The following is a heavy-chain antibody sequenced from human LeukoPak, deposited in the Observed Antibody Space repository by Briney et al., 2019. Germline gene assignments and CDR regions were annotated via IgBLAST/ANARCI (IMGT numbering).Heavy chain of an antibody. V-gene: IGHV4-34*01. CDR3: ARALPRITTVTIDY. CDR2: INHSGST. CDR1: GGSFSGYY. J-gene: IGHJ4*02. D-gene: IGHD4-17*01. Sequence: SETLSLTCAVYGGSFSGYYWSWIRQPPGKGLEWIGEINHSGSTNYNPSLKSRVTISVDTSKNQFSLKLSSVTAADTAVYYCARALPRITTVTIDYWGQGTLVTVSS.